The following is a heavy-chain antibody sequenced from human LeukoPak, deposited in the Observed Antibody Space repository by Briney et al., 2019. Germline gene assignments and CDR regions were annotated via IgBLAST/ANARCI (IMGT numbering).Heavy chain of an antibody. Sequence: PGGSLRLSCAGSGFTLRDFWMASGRQTPGRGLEWVANIKEDGTEKNLVDSVRGRFTISRENTKNLLFLEMNNLRGADTAIYYCVRESRPGGAMGLYHNLDYWGQGTLVPVSS. J-gene: IGHJ4*02. CDR3: VRESRPGGAMGLYHNLDY. CDR1: GFTLRDFW. D-gene: IGHD1-1*01. CDR2: IKEDGTEK. V-gene: IGHV3-7*01.